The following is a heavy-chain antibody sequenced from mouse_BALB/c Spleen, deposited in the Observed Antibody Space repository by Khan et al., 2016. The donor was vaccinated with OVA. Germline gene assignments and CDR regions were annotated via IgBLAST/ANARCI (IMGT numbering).Heavy chain of an antibody. CDR1: GYTFTNYG. D-gene: IGHD2-10*01. Sequence: QIQLVQSGPELKKPGETVKISCKASGYTFTNYGMNWVKQSPGKALKWMGWINTYTGEPTYADDFKGRFAFSLETSASTAYLQINNLKNEATATDFCARPPYYSYTLDHWGQGTSVTVSS. CDR3: ARPPYYSYTLDH. CDR2: INTYTGEP. J-gene: IGHJ4*01. V-gene: IGHV9-3-1*01.